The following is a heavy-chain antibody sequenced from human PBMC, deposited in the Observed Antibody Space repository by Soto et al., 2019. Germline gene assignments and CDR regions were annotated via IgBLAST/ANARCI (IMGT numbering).Heavy chain of an antibody. Sequence: SETLSLTCTVSGGSISSSSYYWGWIRQPPGKGLEWIGSIYYSGSTYYNPSLKSRVTISVDTSKNQFSLKLSSVTAADTAVYYCASSLRITMIVVVITTLNHWGQGTLVTVSS. CDR1: GGSISSSSYY. V-gene: IGHV4-39*01. CDR3: ASSLRITMIVVVITTLNH. CDR2: IYYSGST. D-gene: IGHD3-22*01. J-gene: IGHJ5*02.